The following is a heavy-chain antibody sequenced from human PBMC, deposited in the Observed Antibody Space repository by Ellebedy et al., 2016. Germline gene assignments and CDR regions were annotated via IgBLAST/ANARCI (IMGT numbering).Heavy chain of an antibody. CDR2: ITGSGGSA. J-gene: IGHJ4*02. Sequence: GGSLRLXCAASGFTFSDYVMSWVCQAPGKGLDWVAAITGSGGSAYYADSVKGRLTISRDNSHSTVYLQMSSLRAEDTAVYYCAKVGLRDTTSWGQGTLVTVSS. V-gene: IGHV3-23*01. CDR3: AKVGLRDTTS. D-gene: IGHD3-10*01. CDR1: GFTFSDYV.